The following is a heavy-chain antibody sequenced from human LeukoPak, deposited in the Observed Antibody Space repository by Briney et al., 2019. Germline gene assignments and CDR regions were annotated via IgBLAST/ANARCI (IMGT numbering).Heavy chain of an antibody. CDR3: ARDLSYGGNSGYFDY. J-gene: IGHJ4*02. V-gene: IGHV3-53*01. CDR2: LYTGGDT. Sequence: GGSLRLSCAVSGFTVSAHYMSWVRQAPGKGLECVSFLYTGGDTCYADSVKGRFTISRDNSKNTLYLQMNSLRDEDTAVYYCARDLSYGGNSGYFDYWGQGTLVTVSS. D-gene: IGHD4-23*01. CDR1: GFTVSAHY.